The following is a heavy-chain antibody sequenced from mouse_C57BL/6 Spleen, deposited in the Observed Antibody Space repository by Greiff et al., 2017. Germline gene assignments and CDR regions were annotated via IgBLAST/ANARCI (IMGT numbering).Heavy chain of an antibody. Sequence: EVQLQQSGTVLARPGASVKMSCKTSGYTFTSYWMHWVNQRPGLGLEWIGAIYPGNSDTSYNQKFNGHAKLTEVQSASTAYMALSSLTNVDSAVYYGTRLRLGYLLYWGQGTTLPVAT. CDR3: TRLRLGYLLY. J-gene: IGHJ2*01. V-gene: IGHV1-5*01. CDR2: IYPGNSDT. CDR1: GYTFTSYW. D-gene: IGHD3-1*01.